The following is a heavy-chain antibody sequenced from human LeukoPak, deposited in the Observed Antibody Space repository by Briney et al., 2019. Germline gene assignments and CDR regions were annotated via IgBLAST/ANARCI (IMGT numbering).Heavy chain of an antibody. CDR1: GYSFTSYW. CDR3: ARWRSVAGNYFDY. D-gene: IGHD6-19*01. CDR2: IYPGDSDT. V-gene: IGHV5-51*01. J-gene: IGHJ4*02. Sequence: GESLKISCKGSGYSFTSYWIGWVPQMPGKGLEWMGIIYPGDSDTRYSPSSQGQVTISADKSISTAYLQWSSLKASDTAMYYCARWRSVAGNYFDYWGQGTLVTVSS.